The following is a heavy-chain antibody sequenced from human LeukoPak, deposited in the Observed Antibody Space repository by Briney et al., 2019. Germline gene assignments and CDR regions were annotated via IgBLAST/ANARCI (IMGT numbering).Heavy chain of an antibody. Sequence: SETLSLTCAVYGDSFSGYYRGWIRQPPGKGLEWIGEINHSGSTNYNPSLKSRVTISVDTSKNQFSLKLSSVTAADTAVYYCARGGVVVVPAAMSTPGWYFDYWGQGTLVTVSS. CDR3: ARGGVVVVPAAMSTPGWYFDY. CDR2: INHSGST. D-gene: IGHD2-2*01. V-gene: IGHV4-34*01. J-gene: IGHJ4*02. CDR1: GDSFSGYY.